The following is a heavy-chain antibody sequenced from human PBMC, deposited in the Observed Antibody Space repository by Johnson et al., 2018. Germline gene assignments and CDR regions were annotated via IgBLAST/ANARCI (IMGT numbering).Heavy chain of an antibody. Sequence: QEQLQQWGAGLLKPSETLSLTCAVYGGSFSGYYWSWIRQPPGKGLEWIGEINHSGSTNYNPSLKSRVTISVDTSKNQFSLKLSSVTAADTAVYYCARDHTAGATAYYYYAMDVWGQGTTVTVSS. CDR2: INHSGST. CDR1: GGSFSGYY. V-gene: IGHV4-34*01. D-gene: IGHD1-26*01. J-gene: IGHJ6*02. CDR3: ARDHTAGATAYYYYAMDV.